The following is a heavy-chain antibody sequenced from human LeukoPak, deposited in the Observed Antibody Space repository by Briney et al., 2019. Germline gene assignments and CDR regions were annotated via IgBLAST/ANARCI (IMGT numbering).Heavy chain of an antibody. J-gene: IGHJ5*02. CDR3: AKDYYDSSGYYWS. V-gene: IGHV3-30*02. CDR2: IRYDGSNK. Sequence: QPGGSLRLSCAASGFTFSSYGMHWVRQAPGKGLEWVAFIRYDGSNKYYADSVKGRFTISRDNSKNTLYLQMNSLRAEDTAVYYCAKDYYDSSGYYWSWGPGTLVTVSS. CDR1: GFTFSSYG. D-gene: IGHD3-22*01.